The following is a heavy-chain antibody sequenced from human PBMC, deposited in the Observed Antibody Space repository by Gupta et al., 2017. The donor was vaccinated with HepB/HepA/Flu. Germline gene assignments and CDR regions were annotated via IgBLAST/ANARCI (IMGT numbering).Heavy chain of an antibody. CDR1: GLTFSHYA. J-gene: IGHJ4*02. D-gene: IGHD1-7*01. Sequence: EVQLVESGGGLVPLGQSLSLSLAASGLTFSHYAMNWVRQAPGKGLEWVSYITNAGGNIHYADSVKGRFTISRDNAKSSLYLQMNSLRAEDTAVYYCARGGITGTTWNYFDQWGQGTLVIVSS. CDR2: ITNAGGNI. V-gene: IGHV3-48*03. CDR3: ARGGITGTTWNYFDQ.